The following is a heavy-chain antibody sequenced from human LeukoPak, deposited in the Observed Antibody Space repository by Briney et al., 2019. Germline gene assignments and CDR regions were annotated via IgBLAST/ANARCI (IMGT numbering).Heavy chain of an antibody. CDR2: ISYEGSNK. CDR3: ARDRRYYYGSGSSYDY. J-gene: IGHJ4*02. Sequence: GGSLRLSCAASGFTFSSYAMHWVRQAPGKGLEWVAVISYEGSNKYYADSVKGRFTISRDNSKNTLYLQMNSLRAEDTAVYYCARDRRYYYGSGSSYDYWGQGTLVTVSS. V-gene: IGHV3-30*04. D-gene: IGHD3-10*01. CDR1: GFTFSSYA.